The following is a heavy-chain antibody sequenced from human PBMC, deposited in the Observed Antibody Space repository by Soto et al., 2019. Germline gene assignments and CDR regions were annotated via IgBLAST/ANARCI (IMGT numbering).Heavy chain of an antibody. CDR1: VFTFGESY. Sequence: SLRLSCSGSVFTFGESYMSWIRQAPGKGLEWLSYISPGSRYPAYADSVKGRFTISRDNAKRSLYLQMMSLTAEDTAIYYCVRGGGGGLFDPWGQGTMVTVSS. CDR3: VRGGGGGLFDP. D-gene: IGHD2-15*01. V-gene: IGHV3-11*06. J-gene: IGHJ5*02. CDR2: ISPGSRYP.